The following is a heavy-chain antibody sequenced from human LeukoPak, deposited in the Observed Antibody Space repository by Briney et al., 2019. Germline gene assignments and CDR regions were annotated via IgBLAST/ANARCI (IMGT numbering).Heavy chain of an antibody. CDR3: AKGALAVAGIDY. CDR2: IWYDGSNK. CDR1: GFTFSSYG. D-gene: IGHD6-19*01. V-gene: IGHV3-33*06. Sequence: PGGSLRLSCAASGFTFSSYGMHRVRQAPGKGLEWVAVIWYDGSNKYYADSVKGRFTISRDNSKNTLYLQMNSLRAEDTAVYYCAKGALAVAGIDYWGQGTLVTVSS. J-gene: IGHJ4*02.